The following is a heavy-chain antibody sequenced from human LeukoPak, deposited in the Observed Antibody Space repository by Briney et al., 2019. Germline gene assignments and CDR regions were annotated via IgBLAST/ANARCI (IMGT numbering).Heavy chain of an antibody. CDR2: IYTSGST. D-gene: IGHD5-12*01. Sequence: SETLSLTCTVSVDSISSYYWSWIRQPAGKGLEWIGRIYTSGSTNYNPSLKSRVTISVETSKNQFSLKLRSVTTSDTAVYYCARDRGYSGYLNAFDIWGQGTMVTVSS. V-gene: IGHV4-4*07. J-gene: IGHJ3*02. CDR3: ARDRGYSGYLNAFDI. CDR1: VDSISSYY.